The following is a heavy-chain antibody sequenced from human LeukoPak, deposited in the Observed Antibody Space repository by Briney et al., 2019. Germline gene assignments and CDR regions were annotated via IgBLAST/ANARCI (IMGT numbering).Heavy chain of an antibody. CDR1: GGSFRGYY. CDR2: INHSGST. J-gene: IGHJ4*02. CDR3: ARGGGYVLRFLEWLF. Sequence: SETLSLTCAVYGGSFRGYYWSWIRQPPGKGLEWIGEINHSGSTNYNPSLKSRVTISVDTSKNQFSLKLSSVTAADTAVYYCARGGGYVLRFLEWLFWGQGTLVTVSS. V-gene: IGHV4-34*01. D-gene: IGHD3-3*01.